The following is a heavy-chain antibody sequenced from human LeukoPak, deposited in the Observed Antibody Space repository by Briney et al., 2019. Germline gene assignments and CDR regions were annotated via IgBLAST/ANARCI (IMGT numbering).Heavy chain of an antibody. CDR3: ARLIVAGTAEPDY. CDR2: IYYSGST. D-gene: IGHD5-12*01. CDR1: GGSISSHY. Sequence: SETLSLTCTVSGGSISSHYWSWIRQPPGKGLEWIGYIYYSGSTNYNPSLKSRVTISVDTSKNQFSLKLSSVTAADTAVYYCARLIVAGTAEPDYWGQGTLVTVSS. J-gene: IGHJ4*02. V-gene: IGHV4-59*08.